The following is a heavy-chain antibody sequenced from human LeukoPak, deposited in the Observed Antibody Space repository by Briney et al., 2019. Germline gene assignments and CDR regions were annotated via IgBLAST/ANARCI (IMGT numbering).Heavy chain of an antibody. Sequence: GGSLRLSCAASGFTFSSYSMNWVRQAPGKGLEWVSYISSSSSTIYYADSVKGRFTISRDNAKNSLYLQMNSLKTEDTAVYYCTRRHQKEEFDYWGQGTLVTVSS. J-gene: IGHJ4*02. V-gene: IGHV3-48*01. CDR1: GFTFSSYS. CDR3: TRRHQKEEFDY. CDR2: ISSSSSTI.